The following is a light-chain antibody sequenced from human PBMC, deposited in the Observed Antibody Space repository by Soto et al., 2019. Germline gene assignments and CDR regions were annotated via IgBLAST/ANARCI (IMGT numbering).Light chain of an antibody. CDR3: QQYGSSGT. CDR1: QSVSNNY. J-gene: IGKJ1*01. CDR2: GAS. Sequence: EIVLTQSPGTLSLSPGERATLACGASQSVSNNYLAWYQQKPGQAPRLLIYGASNRATGIPDRFSGSGSGTDFTLTISRLEPEDFAVYYCQQYGSSGTVGQGTKVDIK. V-gene: IGKV3-20*01.